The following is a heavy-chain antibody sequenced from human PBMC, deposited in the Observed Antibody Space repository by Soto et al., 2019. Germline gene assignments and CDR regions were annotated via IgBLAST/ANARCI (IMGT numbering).Heavy chain of an antibody. CDR1: GVSISSYF. V-gene: IGHV4-59*01. CDR2: AYHRGST. J-gene: IGHJ4*02. Sequence: SETLSLTCSVSGVSISSYFWSWIRQAPGGGLEWIGYAYHRGSTNYSPSLKSRVAISLDTSENQFSLKVDSVTAADTAVYYCARIGGYHGPLDYWGQGTPVTVSS. CDR3: ARIGGYHGPLDY. D-gene: IGHD6-25*01.